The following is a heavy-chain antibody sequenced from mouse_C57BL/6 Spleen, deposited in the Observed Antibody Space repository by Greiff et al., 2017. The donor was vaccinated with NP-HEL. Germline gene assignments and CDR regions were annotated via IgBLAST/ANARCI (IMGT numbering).Heavy chain of an antibody. Sequence: QVQLQQPGAELVMPGASVKLSCKASGYTFTSYWMHWVKQRPGQGLEWIGEIDPSDSYTNYNQKFKGKSTLTVDKSSSTAYMQLSSLTSEDSAVYYCARWPIITTVGYFDVWGTGTTVTVSS. CDR3: ARWPIITTVGYFDV. D-gene: IGHD1-1*01. J-gene: IGHJ1*03. CDR1: GYTFTSYW. CDR2: IDPSDSYT. V-gene: IGHV1-69*01.